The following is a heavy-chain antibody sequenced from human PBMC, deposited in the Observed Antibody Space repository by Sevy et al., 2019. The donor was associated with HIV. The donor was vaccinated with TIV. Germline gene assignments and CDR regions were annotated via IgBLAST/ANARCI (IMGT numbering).Heavy chain of an antibody. CDR1: GFTFSSYG. V-gene: IGHV3-30*18. Sequence: GGCLRLSCAASGFTFSSYGMHWVRQAPGKGLEWVAVISYDGSNKYYADSVKGRFTISRDNSKNTLYLQMNSLRAEDTAVYYCAKKFDYYDSSGPGGLDYWGQGTLVTVSS. CDR3: AKKFDYYDSSGPGGLDY. J-gene: IGHJ4*02. CDR2: ISYDGSNK. D-gene: IGHD3-22*01.